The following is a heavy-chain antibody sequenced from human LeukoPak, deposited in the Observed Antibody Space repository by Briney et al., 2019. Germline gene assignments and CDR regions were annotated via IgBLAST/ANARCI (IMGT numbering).Heavy chain of an antibody. V-gene: IGHV3-11*05. CDR3: ARDRYSSSWFDI. D-gene: IGHD6-13*01. CDR1: GFTFSDHY. Sequence: GGSLRLSCAASGFTFSDHYMSWIRQAPGKGLERVSYISSSSSFTNYADSVKGRFTISRDNAKTSLYLQMNSLRAEDTAVYYCARDRYSSSWFDIWGQGTKVTVSS. J-gene: IGHJ3*02. CDR2: ISSSSSFT.